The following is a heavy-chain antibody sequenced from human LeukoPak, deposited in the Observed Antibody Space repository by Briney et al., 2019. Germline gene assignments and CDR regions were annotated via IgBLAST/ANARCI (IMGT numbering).Heavy chain of an antibody. D-gene: IGHD3-10*01. CDR3: AHSRVYXYGSGSYFPKTLDY. CDR2: IYWDDDK. J-gene: IGHJ4*02. Sequence: ESGPTLVKPTQTLTLTCTFSGFSLSTSGVGVAWIRRPPGKALEWLALIYWDDDKRYSPSLKSRLTLTKDTSKNQVVLTMTDMDPVDTATYYCAHSRVYXYGSGSYFPKTLDYWGQGTLVTVSS. CDR1: GFSLSTSGVG. V-gene: IGHV2-5*02.